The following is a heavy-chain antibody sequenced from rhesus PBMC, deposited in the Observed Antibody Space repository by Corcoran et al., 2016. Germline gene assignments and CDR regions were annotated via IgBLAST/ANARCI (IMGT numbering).Heavy chain of an antibody. V-gene: IGHV4-122*02. J-gene: IGHJ4*01. D-gene: IGHD6-31*01. CDR3: ASLYSSGWYTNPDY. Sequence: QLQLQESGPGLVKPSETLSLTCAVSGYSISSGYGWSWLRQPPGKGLEWIWYISYSGSTSYNPSLNSRFTMSRDTSKNHFFLKRSSVTAADTAVYYCASLYSSGWYTNPDYWGQGVLVTVSS. CDR1: GYSISSGYG. CDR2: ISYSGST.